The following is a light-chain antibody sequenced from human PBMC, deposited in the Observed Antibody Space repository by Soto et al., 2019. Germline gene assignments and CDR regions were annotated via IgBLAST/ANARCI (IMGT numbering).Light chain of an antibody. J-gene: IGKJ3*01. CDR1: QSVSSY. CDR2: DAS. V-gene: IGKV3-11*01. CDR3: QQRSNWRGT. Sequence: EIVLTQSPATLSLSPGERATLSCRASQSVSSYLAWYQQKPGQAPRLLIYDASNRATGIPARFSGSGSGTEFTLTISSLEPGDFAVYYCQQRSNWRGTFGPGTKVDIK.